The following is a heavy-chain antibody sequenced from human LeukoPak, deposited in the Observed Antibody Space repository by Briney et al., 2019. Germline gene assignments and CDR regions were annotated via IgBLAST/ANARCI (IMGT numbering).Heavy chain of an antibody. CDR1: GYSISSGYY. CDR3: ARHSVGSSWSVEYFQH. J-gene: IGHJ1*01. V-gene: IGHV4-38-2*01. Sequence: SETLSLTCAVSGYSISSGYYWGWIRQPPGKGLEWIGSIYHSGSTYYNPSLKSRVTISVDTSKNQFSLKLSSVTAADTAGYYCARHSVGSSWSVEYFQHWGQGTLVTVSS. CDR2: IYHSGST. D-gene: IGHD6-13*01.